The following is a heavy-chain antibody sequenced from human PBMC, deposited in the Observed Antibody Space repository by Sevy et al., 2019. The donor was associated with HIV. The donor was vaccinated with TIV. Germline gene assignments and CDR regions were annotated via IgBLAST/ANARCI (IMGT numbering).Heavy chain of an antibody. D-gene: IGHD5-12*01. J-gene: IGHJ4*02. Sequence: SETLSLTCTVSGGSISSYYWSWIRQPAGKGLEWIGGIYTSGSTNYNPSLKSRVTMSVDTSKNQFSLKLSSVTAADTAVYYCARDTIAGYSGYDFDYWGQGTLVTVSS. CDR2: IYTSGST. V-gene: IGHV4-4*07. CDR1: GGSISSYY. CDR3: ARDTIAGYSGYDFDY.